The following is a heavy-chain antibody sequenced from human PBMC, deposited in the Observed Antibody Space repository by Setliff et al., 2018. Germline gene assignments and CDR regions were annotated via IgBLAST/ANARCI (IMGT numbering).Heavy chain of an antibody. V-gene: IGHV3-21*01. J-gene: IGHJ6*03. CDR1: GFTFSSYS. CDR2: ISSSSSYI. CDR3: ARDGNYYYYYMDV. Sequence: LRLSCAASGFTFSSYSVNWVRQAPGKGLEWVSSISSSSSYIYYADSVKGRFTISRDNAKNSLYLQMNSLRAEDTAVYYCARDGNYYYYYMDVWGKGTTVTVSS.